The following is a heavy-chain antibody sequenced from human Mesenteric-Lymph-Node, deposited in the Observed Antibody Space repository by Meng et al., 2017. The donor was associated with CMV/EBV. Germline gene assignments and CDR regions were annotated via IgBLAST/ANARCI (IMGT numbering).Heavy chain of an antibody. Sequence: FTGYYLQCVRQAPGQGLEWMGRGNPHSGGTNYPQKIPGRVTMTRDTSISTAYMELSRLRSDDTAMYYCAREWFTVVRCYPNGRFDPWGQGTLVTVSS. CDR1: FTGYY. CDR3: AREWFTVVRCYPNGRFDP. J-gene: IGHJ5*02. CDR2: GNPHSGGT. D-gene: IGHD3-10*01. V-gene: IGHV1-2*06.